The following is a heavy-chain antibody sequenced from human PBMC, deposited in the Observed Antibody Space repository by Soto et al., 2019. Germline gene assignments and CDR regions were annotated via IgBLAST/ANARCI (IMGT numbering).Heavy chain of an antibody. J-gene: IGHJ3*02. V-gene: IGHV3-23*01. CDR3: AKATATSGGAFEI. CDR2: ILVGGST. Sequence: GGSLRLSCAVSGFICSSYDMSWVRQAPGKGLEWVSTILVGGSTHYEDSVKGRFTISRDTSKNTVYLQMNSLTAGDTAFYYRAKATATSGGAFEIYGQGTMVTVSS. D-gene: IGHD1-1*01. CDR1: GFICSSYD.